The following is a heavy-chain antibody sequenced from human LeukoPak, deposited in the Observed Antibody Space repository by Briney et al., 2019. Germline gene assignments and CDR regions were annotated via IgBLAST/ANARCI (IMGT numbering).Heavy chain of an antibody. CDR2: IKQDGSEK. CDR3: ARDSFRRDGLDV. D-gene: IGHD3-10*01. CDR1: GFTFSSYW. J-gene: IGHJ6*02. V-gene: IGHV3-7*01. Sequence: PGGSLRLSCAASGFTFSSYWVSWVRQAPGKGLEWVANIKQDGSEKYYVDSVKGRFTISRDNAKNSLYLQMNSLRAEDTAVYYCARDSFRRDGLDVWGQGTTVTVSS.